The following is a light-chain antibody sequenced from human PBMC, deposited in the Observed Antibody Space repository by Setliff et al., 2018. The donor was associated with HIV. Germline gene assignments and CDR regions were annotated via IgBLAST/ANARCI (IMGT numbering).Light chain of an antibody. CDR1: SSDVGSYDF. CDR3: ASYRPNDLGV. V-gene: IGLV2-14*03. J-gene: IGLJ1*01. Sequence: QSVLIQPASVSGSPGQSVTVSCTGTSSDVGSYDFVSWYKQLPGKAPKLLIYDVSDRPSGVSHRFSVSKSGNTASLTISGLQSEDEADYYCASYRPNDLGVFGTGTKVTVL. CDR2: DVS.